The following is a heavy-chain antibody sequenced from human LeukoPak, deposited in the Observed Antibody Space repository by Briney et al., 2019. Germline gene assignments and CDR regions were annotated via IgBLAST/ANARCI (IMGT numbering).Heavy chain of an antibody. CDR3: ARIPIAAAGSPNYYYYGMDV. V-gene: IGHV1-46*01. CDR1: GYTFTSHY. CDR2: INPSGGST. D-gene: IGHD6-13*01. J-gene: IGHJ6*02. Sequence: ASVKVSCKASGYTFTSHYMHWLRQAPGQGLEWMGIINPSGGSTSYAQKFQGRVTMTRDTSTSTVYMELSSLRSEDTAVYYCARIPIAAAGSPNYYYYGMDVWGQGTTVTVSS.